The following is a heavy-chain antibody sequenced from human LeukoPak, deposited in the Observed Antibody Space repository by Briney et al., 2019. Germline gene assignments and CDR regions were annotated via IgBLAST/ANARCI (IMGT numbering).Heavy chain of an antibody. Sequence: SVKVSCKASGGTFSNYSISWVRQATGQGLEWMGGIIPIFGRANYAQKFQGRVTITADESTSTASMELSSLRSEDTAVYYCARTPSVVVTGSPWLGWFDPWGQGTLVTVSS. V-gene: IGHV1-69*13. D-gene: IGHD2-21*02. CDR2: IIPIFGRA. CDR3: ARTPSVVVTGSPWLGWFDP. CDR1: GGTFSNYS. J-gene: IGHJ5*02.